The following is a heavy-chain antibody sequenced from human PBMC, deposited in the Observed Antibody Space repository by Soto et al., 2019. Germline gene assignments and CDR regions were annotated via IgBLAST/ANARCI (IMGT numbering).Heavy chain of an antibody. CDR1: GFNLSHPW. J-gene: IGHJ4*02. CDR2: IKSKTDGGTA. D-gene: IGHD3-9*01. CDR3: TTGIYYDILTGYHNVAY. Sequence: GGSLRLSCVASGFNLSHPWMTWVRQAAGKGLEWVGRIKSKTDGGTADYAAPVKGRATISRDDSKNTVYLQMNSLKTEDTAVYYCTTGIYYDILTGYHNVAYWGQGALVTVYS. V-gene: IGHV3-15*01.